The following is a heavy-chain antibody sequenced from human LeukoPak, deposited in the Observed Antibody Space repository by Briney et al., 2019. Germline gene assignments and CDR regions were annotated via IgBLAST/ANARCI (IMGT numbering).Heavy chain of an antibody. Sequence: ASVKVSCKASGYTFTSYGISWVRQAPGQGLEWMGWINPNSGATNYAQKFQGRVTMTRDTSISTANMELSRLRSDDTAVYYCARCRLRFNWFDPWGQGTLVTVSS. CDR2: INPNSGAT. CDR1: GYTFTSYG. V-gene: IGHV1-2*02. CDR3: ARCRLRFNWFDP. J-gene: IGHJ5*02.